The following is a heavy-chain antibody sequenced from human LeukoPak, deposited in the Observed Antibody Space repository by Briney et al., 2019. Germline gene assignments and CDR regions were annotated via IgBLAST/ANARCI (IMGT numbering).Heavy chain of an antibody. V-gene: IGHV4-34*01. CDR2: INHSGST. J-gene: IGHJ3*02. Sequence: PSETLSLTCAVYGGSFSGYYWSWIRQPPGKGLEWIGEINHSGSTNYNPSLKSRVTISVDTSKNQFSLKLSSVTAADTAVYYCARTRGSYNWSDPNDAFDIWGQGTMVTVSS. CDR3: ARTRGSYNWSDPNDAFDI. D-gene: IGHD1-1*01. CDR1: GGSFSGYY.